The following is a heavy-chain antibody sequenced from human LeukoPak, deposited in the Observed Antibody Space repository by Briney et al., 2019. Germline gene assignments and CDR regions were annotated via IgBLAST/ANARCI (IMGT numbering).Heavy chain of an antibody. CDR2: IYPDDSDT. J-gene: IGHJ6*02. Sequence: GESLKISCKGSGYSFTSYWIAWVRQMPGKGLEWMGIIYPDDSDTRYSPSFQGQVTISADKSISTAYLQWSSLKASDTAMYYCARLPYGDYFYYYYGMDVWGQGTTVTVSS. CDR1: GYSFTSYW. V-gene: IGHV5-51*01. CDR3: ARLPYGDYFYYYYGMDV. D-gene: IGHD4-17*01.